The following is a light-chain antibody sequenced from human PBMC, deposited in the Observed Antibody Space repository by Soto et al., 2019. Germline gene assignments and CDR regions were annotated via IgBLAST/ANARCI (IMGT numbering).Light chain of an antibody. Sequence: SSELTQPPSVSVSPGQTASITCSGDKLGDKYACWYQQKPGQSPVLVIYQDSKRPSGIPGRFSGSNSGNTATLTISGTQAMDEADYYCQAWDSSTRVFGGGTKLTVL. V-gene: IGLV3-1*01. CDR3: QAWDSSTRV. CDR2: QDS. CDR1: KLGDKY. J-gene: IGLJ2*01.